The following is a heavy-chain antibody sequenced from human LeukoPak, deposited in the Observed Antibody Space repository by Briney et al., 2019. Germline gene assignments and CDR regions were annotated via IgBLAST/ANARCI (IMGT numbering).Heavy chain of an antibody. D-gene: IGHD3-10*01. V-gene: IGHV3-33*01. CDR1: GFTFSNYG. CDR2: IWYDGSNK. CDR3: ARDDYYGSGSYYKPIYYYYYGMDV. Sequence: GGSLRLSCAASGFTFSNYGMHWVRQAPGKGLEWVAVIWYDGSNKYYADSVKGRFTISRDNSKNTLYLQMNSLRAEDTAVYYCARDDYYGSGSYYKPIYYYYYGMDVWGQGTTVTVSS. J-gene: IGHJ6*02.